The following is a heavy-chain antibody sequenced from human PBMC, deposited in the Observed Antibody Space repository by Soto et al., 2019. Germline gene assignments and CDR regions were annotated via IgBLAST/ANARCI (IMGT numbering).Heavy chain of an antibody. J-gene: IGHJ3*02. CDR3: TVGSWSGEVFDI. CDR1: GGTFSTNS. Sequence: QVQLVQSGAEVKKPGSSVKVSCKDSGGTFSTNSLFWVRQAPGQGLEWMGRIIPMLGTRNYAQRFQDRVTITADKTTATAHMELSSLRSEDTALYYCTVGSWSGEVFDIWGQGTMVTVSS. CDR2: IIPMLGTR. D-gene: IGHD2-21*01. V-gene: IGHV1-69*08.